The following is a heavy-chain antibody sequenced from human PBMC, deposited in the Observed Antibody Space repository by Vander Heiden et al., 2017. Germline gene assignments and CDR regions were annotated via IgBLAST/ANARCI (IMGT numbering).Heavy chain of an antibody. V-gene: IGHV3-23*01. D-gene: IGHD6-19*01. CDR2: ISGSGGST. CDR3: AKPLYSSGWPNLDAFDI. J-gene: IGHJ3*02. Sequence: EVQLLEPGGGLVQPGGSLRLSCAAPGFPFSRYAMSWVRQAPGKGMEWVSAISGSGGSTYYADSVKGRVTISRDNSKNTLYLQMNSLRAEDTAVYYCAKPLYSSGWPNLDAFDIWGHVRMVTVSS. CDR1: GFPFSRYA.